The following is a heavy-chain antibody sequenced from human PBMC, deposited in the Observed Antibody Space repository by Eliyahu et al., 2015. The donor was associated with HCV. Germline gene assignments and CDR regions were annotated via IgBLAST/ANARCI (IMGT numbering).Heavy chain of an antibody. V-gene: IGHV1-8*01. D-gene: IGHD3-10*01. CDR1: GYTFXDYD. CDR3: ARQVNGLDV. J-gene: IGHJ6*02. CDR2: VNPDSGTT. Sequence: VQLVQSGAEVXKPGASXKVSCKASGYTFXDYDINWVRQAPGQGLEWMGWVNPDSGTTGIAPKFQGRITMTRNSSKRTAYLDLSSLTSEDTAVYYCARQVNGLDVWGQGTTVTVSS.